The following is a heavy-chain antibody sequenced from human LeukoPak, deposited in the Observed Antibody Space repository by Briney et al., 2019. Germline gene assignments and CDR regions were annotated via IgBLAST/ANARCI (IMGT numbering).Heavy chain of an antibody. V-gene: IGHV3-64D*06. CDR1: GFPFNTHA. CDR3: TLDSALLGVAFDL. Sequence: LPGGSLRLSCSASGFPFNTHAIHWVRQAPGKGLEYVAGISSNGDNTDFADSAKGRFTISRDNSKSTLFLQMNSLRAEDTAVYFCTLDSALLGVAFDLWGQGTVVTVSS. J-gene: IGHJ3*01. D-gene: IGHD2-15*01. CDR2: ISSNGDNT.